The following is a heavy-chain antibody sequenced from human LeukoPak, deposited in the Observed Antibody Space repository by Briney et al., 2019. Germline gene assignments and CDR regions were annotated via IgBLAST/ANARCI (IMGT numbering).Heavy chain of an antibody. CDR1: GFTFDDYA. J-gene: IGHJ6*04. D-gene: IGHD3-9*01. V-gene: IGHV3-43D*03. CDR3: AKDISFDFTSMDV. Sequence: AGSLRLSCAASGFTFDDYAMHWVRQAPGKGLEWVSLISWDGGSTYYADSVKGRFTISRDNSKNSLYLQMNSLRAEDTALYYCAKDISFDFTSMDVWGKGTTVTVSS. CDR2: ISWDGGST.